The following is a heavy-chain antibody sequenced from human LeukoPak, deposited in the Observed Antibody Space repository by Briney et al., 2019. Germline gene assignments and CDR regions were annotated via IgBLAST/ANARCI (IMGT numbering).Heavy chain of an antibody. CDR1: GGSFSGYY. D-gene: IGHD1-26*01. CDR2: INHSGST. Sequence: KPSETLSLTCAVYGGSFSGYYWSWIRQPPGKGLEWIGEINHSGSTNYNPSLKSRVTISVDTSKNQFSLKLSSVTAADTALYYCVKDVSGTLEYYFDMWGQGTPVIVSA. V-gene: IGHV4-34*01. J-gene: IGHJ4*02. CDR3: VKDVSGTLEYYFDM.